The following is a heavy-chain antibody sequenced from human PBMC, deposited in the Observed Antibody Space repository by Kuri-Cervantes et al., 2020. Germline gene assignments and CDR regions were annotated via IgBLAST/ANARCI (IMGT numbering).Heavy chain of an antibody. CDR2: ICNSGTT. D-gene: IGHD2-21*01. J-gene: IGHJ6*04. CDR1: GGSISSYY. CDR3: ASTLGSGGEAMDV. Sequence: SETLSLTCTVSGGSISSYYWSWIRQPPGKGLEWIGYICNSGTTFYNPSLKSRVTISVDKSKNQFSLKLSSVTAADTAVYYCASTLGSGGEAMDVWGKGTTVTVSS. V-gene: IGHV4-59*12.